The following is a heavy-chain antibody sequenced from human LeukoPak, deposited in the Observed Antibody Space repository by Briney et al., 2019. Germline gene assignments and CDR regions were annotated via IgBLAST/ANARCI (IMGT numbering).Heavy chain of an antibody. D-gene: IGHD3-3*01. V-gene: IGHV3-7*01. CDR3: ARGQVLTPRITIFGVVIIHWFDP. Sequence: GGSLRLSCAASGFTFSSYWMSWVRQAPGKGLEWVANIKQDGSEKYYVDSVKGRFTISRDNAKNSLYLQMNSLRAEDTAVYYCARGQVLTPRITIFGVVIIHWFDPWGQGTLVTVSS. J-gene: IGHJ5*02. CDR2: IKQDGSEK. CDR1: GFTFSSYW.